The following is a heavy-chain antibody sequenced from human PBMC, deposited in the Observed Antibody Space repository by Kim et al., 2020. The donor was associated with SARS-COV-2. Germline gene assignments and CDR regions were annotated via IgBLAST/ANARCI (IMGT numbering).Heavy chain of an antibody. V-gene: IGHV3-23*01. J-gene: IGHJ4*02. D-gene: IGHD3-22*01. CDR3: AKLGATRASVMIVRPIDY. CDR2: ISGSGGST. CDR1: GFTFSSYA. Sequence: GGSLRLSCAASGFTFSSYAMSWVRQAPGKGLEWVSAISGSGGSTYYADSVKGRFTISRDNSKNTLYLQMNSLRAEDTAIYYCAKLGATRASVMIVRPIDYWGQGTLVTVSS.